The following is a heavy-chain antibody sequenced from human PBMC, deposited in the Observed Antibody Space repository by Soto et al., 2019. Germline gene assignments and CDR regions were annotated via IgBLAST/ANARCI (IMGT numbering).Heavy chain of an antibody. J-gene: IGHJ3*02. CDR3: ARGESGYYDSSGYGGAFDI. V-gene: IGHV1-69*01. CDR1: GGTFSSYA. D-gene: IGHD3-22*01. Sequence: QVQLVQSGAEVKKPGSSVKVSCKASGGTFSSYAISWVRQAPGQGLEWMGGIIPIFGTANYAQKFQGRVTITAEESTSTAYMELSSLRSEDTAVYYCARGESGYYDSSGYGGAFDIWGQGTMVTVSS. CDR2: IIPIFGTA.